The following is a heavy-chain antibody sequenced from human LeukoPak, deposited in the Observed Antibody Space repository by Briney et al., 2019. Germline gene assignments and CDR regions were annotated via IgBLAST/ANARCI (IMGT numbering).Heavy chain of an antibody. D-gene: IGHD1-26*01. CDR2: INWNGGSA. CDR3: AKVGPLYSGSYSTEV. Sequence: PGGSLRLSCAASGFTFDDSGMSWVRQAPGKGLEWVSGINWNGGSAGYADSVKGRFTISRDNAKNSLYLQMNSLRAEDTAVYYCAKVGPLYSGSYSTEVWGKGTTVTVSS. J-gene: IGHJ6*03. V-gene: IGHV3-20*04. CDR1: GFTFDDSG.